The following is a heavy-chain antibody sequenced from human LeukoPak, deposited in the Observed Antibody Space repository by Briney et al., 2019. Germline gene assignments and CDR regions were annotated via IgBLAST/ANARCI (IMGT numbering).Heavy chain of an antibody. CDR3: ARDGAVEVYSSSSGGFDY. Sequence: SCKASGFTFSSYAMHWVRQAPGKGLEWVAVISYDGSNKYYADSVKGRFTISRDNSKNTLYLQMNSLRAEDTAVYYCARDGAVEVYSSSSGGFDYWGQGTLVTVSS. CDR2: ISYDGSNK. V-gene: IGHV3-30-3*01. D-gene: IGHD6-6*01. J-gene: IGHJ4*02. CDR1: GFTFSSYA.